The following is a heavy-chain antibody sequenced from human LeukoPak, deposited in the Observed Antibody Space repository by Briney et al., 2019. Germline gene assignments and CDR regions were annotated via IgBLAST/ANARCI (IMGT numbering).Heavy chain of an antibody. Sequence: GGSLRLSCAASGFTFSSYAISWVRQAPGQGLEWMGGIIPIFGTANYAQKFQGRVTITADESTSTAYMELSSLRSEDTAVYYCARGAWFYFEFDYWGQGTLVTVSS. V-gene: IGHV1-69*01. J-gene: IGHJ4*02. CDR1: GFTFSSYA. D-gene: IGHD2/OR15-2a*01. CDR2: IIPIFGTA. CDR3: ARGAWFYFEFDY.